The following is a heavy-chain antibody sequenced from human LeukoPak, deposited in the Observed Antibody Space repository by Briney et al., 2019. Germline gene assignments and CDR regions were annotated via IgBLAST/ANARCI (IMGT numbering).Heavy chain of an antibody. V-gene: IGHV3-23*01. CDR1: GFTFSSYA. CDR3: AKGSYGDYVRYYYYMDV. D-gene: IGHD4-17*01. Sequence: PGGSLRLSCAASGFTFSSYAMSWVRQAPGKGLEWVSAISGSGGSTYYADSVKGRFTISRDNSKNTLYLQMNSLRAEDTAVYYCAKGSYGDYVRYYYYMDVWGKGTTVTVSS. J-gene: IGHJ6*03. CDR2: ISGSGGST.